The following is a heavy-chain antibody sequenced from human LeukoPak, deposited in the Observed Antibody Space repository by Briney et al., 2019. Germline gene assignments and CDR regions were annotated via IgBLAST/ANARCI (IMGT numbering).Heavy chain of an antibody. CDR2: FVPEEADT. J-gene: IGHJ3*02. CDR3: ATHTIFGVVTYAFHI. Sequence: APVKVSCKLSGYTGFELSMHWVRQAPGKGLEWMGGFVPEEADTIYAQKFQGRVTMTEDTSTDTAYMELSGLTSEDTAMYYRATHTIFGVVTYAFHIWGRGTLVTVSS. CDR1: GYTGFELS. D-gene: IGHD3-3*01. V-gene: IGHV1-24*01.